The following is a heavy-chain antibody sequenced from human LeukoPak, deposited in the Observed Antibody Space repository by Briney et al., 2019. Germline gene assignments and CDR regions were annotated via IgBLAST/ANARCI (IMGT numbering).Heavy chain of an antibody. CDR1: GFTFSSYG. CDR2: ISYDGSNK. D-gene: IGHD6-13*01. CDR3: AKLTPATIAAAGPPFDY. J-gene: IGHJ4*02. Sequence: GGSLRLSCAASGFTFSSYGMHWVRRAPGKGLEWVAVISYDGSNKYYADSVKGRFTISRDNSKNTLYLQMNSLRAEDTAVYYCAKLTPATIAAAGPPFDYWGQGTLVTVSS. V-gene: IGHV3-30*18.